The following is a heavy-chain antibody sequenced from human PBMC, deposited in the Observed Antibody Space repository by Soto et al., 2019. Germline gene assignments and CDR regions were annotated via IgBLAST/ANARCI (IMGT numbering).Heavy chain of an antibody. CDR2: IYSNDDK. CDR1: RFSLRPTGGG. J-gene: IGHJ6*02. CDR3: AQRPSSGSTWDDYYYGMDV. Sequence: SGPTLLNPTRTLTLPCTFSRFSLRPTGGGVGWIRQPPGTALERLALIYSNDDKRYSTSLNSRLTITKDNSRNHVVLTIINTDPVDTATYYCAQRPSSGSTWDDYYYGMDVWGQGTTVTVSS. D-gene: IGHD1-26*01. V-gene: IGHV2-5*01.